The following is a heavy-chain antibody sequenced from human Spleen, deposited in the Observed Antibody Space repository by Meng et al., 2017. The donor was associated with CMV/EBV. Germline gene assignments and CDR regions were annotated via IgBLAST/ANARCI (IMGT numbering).Heavy chain of an antibody. CDR3: AKVPLFGVVISLFDY. CDR2: INGDGSST. D-gene: IGHD3-3*01. CDR1: GFTFSNSW. J-gene: IGHJ4*02. Sequence: GESLKISCAASGFTFSNSWMHWVRQVPGKGLVWVSRINGDGSSTAYADSVKGRFTISRDNAKNTLFLQMNSLRAEDTAVYYCAKVPLFGVVISLFDYWGQGTLVTVSS. V-gene: IGHV3-74*01.